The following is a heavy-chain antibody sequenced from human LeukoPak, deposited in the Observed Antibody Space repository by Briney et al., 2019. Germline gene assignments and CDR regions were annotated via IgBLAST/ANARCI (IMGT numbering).Heavy chain of an antibody. D-gene: IGHD2-2*01. Sequence: GSLRLSCAASGFTFSSYAMSWVRQAPGKGLEWVSSISSSSSYIYYADSVKGRFTISRDSAKNSLYLQMNSLRAEDTAVYYCAKKGDCSSSSCPFDYWGQGTLVTVSS. CDR1: GFTFSSYA. CDR3: AKKGDCSSSSCPFDY. V-gene: IGHV3-21*01. CDR2: ISSSSSYI. J-gene: IGHJ4*02.